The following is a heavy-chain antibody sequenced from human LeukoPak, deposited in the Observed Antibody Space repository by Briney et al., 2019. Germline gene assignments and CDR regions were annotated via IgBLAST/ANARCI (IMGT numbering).Heavy chain of an antibody. V-gene: IGHV4-59*01. CDR3: ARGSLAVAGFFDY. J-gene: IGHJ4*02. CDR1: GGSITPYY. CDR2: IHYSGST. D-gene: IGHD6-19*01. Sequence: SETLSLTCTASGGSITPYYCSWLRQPPGKGLEWIAYIHYSGSTDYNPSLKSRVTMSVDTSTNQLSLKLSSVTSADTAVYYCARGSLAVAGFFDYWGQGTLVTVSS.